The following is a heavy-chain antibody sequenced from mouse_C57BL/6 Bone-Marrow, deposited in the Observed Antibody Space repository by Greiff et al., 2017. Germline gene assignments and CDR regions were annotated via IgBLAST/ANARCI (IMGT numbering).Heavy chain of an antibody. V-gene: IGHV1-80*01. CDR3: ERVPLYYGSSYDYAMDY. CDR1: GYAFSSYW. CDR2: IYPGDGDT. Sequence: VQLQQSGAELVKPGASVKISCKASGYAFSSYWMNWVKQRPGKGLEWIGQIYPGDGDTNYNGKFKGKATLTADKSSSTAYMQLSSLTSEDSAVYFCERVPLYYGSSYDYAMDYWGQGTSVTVSS. J-gene: IGHJ4*01. D-gene: IGHD1-1*01.